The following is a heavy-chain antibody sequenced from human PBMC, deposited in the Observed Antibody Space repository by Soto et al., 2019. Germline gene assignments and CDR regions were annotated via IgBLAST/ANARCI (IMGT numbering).Heavy chain of an antibody. D-gene: IGHD6-13*01. CDR3: TRGGIAAAANWFDP. Sequence: GGSLRLSCAASGFTFSGSAMHWVRQASGKGLEWVGRIRTKANSYATAYAASVKGRFTISRDDSKNTAYLQMNSLKTEDTAVYYCTRGGIAAAANWFDPWGQGTLVTVS. CDR1: GFTFSGSA. J-gene: IGHJ5*02. CDR2: IRTKANSYAT. V-gene: IGHV3-73*01.